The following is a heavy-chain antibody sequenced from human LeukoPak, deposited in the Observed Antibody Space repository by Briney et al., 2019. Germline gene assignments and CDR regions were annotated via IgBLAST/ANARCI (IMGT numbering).Heavy chain of an antibody. V-gene: IGHV4-39*01. CDR1: GGSVSTGAYY. Sequence: SETLSLTCTVSGGSVSTGAYYWGWIRQPPGKGLEWIGSIYYSGSTYYNPSLKGRVTISVDTSKNQFSLKLGSLTAADTAVYYCARLYWEIRLDHWGQGTLATVSS. CDR3: ARLYWEIRLDH. D-gene: IGHD1-26*01. CDR2: IYYSGST. J-gene: IGHJ5*02.